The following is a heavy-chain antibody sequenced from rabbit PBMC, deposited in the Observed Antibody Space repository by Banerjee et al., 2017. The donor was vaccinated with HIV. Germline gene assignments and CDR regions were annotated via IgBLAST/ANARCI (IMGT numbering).Heavy chain of an antibody. CDR1: GIDFSSYYY. CDR3: ARGDYSSGWGNL. V-gene: IGHV1S43*01. CDR2: IGGGGGSST. J-gene: IGHJ4*01. D-gene: IGHD4-1*01. Sequence: QEQLEESGGDLVKPEGTLTLTCKASGIDFSSYYYMCWVRQAPGKGLEWIACIGGGGGSSTYYASWANGRFTISSHDAQNTLYLQLNSLTAADTATYFCARGDYSSGWGNLWGQGTLVTVS.